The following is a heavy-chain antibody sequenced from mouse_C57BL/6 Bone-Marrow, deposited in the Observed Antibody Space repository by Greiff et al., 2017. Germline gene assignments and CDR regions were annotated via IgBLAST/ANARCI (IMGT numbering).Heavy chain of an antibody. J-gene: IGHJ2*01. CDR3: ARNYGSSYVVY. D-gene: IGHD1-1*01. V-gene: IGHV1-7*01. CDR2: ITPSSGYT. CDR1: GYTFTSYW. Sequence: QVQLKQSGAELAKPGASVKLSCKASGYTFTSYWMHWVNQRPGQGLDWIGSITPSSGYTKYNQKFKDKATLTADKSSSTAYMQLSSLTYEDSAVYYCARNYGSSYVVYWGQGTTLTVAS.